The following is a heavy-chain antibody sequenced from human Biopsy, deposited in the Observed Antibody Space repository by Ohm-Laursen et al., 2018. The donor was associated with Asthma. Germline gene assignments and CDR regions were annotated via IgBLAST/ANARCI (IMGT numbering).Heavy chain of an antibody. CDR2: IYYSGST. CDR1: GGAIDSGAYY. D-gene: IGHD3-22*01. V-gene: IGHV4-31*02. Sequence: SETLSLTCTVSGGAIDSGAYYWSWIRQLPGKGLEWIGYIYYSGSTYYNPSLKSRVTISVDTSQNQFSLNLNSVTAADTAVYYCARDRMPTIITDPYYYHGIDVWGQGTTVTVSS. J-gene: IGHJ6*02. CDR3: ARDRMPTIITDPYYYHGIDV.